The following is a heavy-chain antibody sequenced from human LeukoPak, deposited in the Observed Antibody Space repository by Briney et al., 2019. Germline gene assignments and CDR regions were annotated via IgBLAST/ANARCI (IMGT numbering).Heavy chain of an antibody. J-gene: IGHJ4*02. CDR1: GFTVGYNY. V-gene: IGHV3-66*04. D-gene: IGHD1-14*01. CDR2: IYNSGST. CDR3: ARRSNPPGRIDH. Sequence: GGSLRLSCAASGFTVGYNYMTWVRQAPGRGLEWVAAIYNSGSTYYADSVKGRFTISRDNSKNTMYLQMNSLKGEDTAVYYCARRSNPPGRIDHWGQGTLVTVSS.